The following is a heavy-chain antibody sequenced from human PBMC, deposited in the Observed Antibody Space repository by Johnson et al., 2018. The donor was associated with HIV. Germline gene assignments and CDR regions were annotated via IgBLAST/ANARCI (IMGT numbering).Heavy chain of an antibody. Sequence: VQLVESGGGVVRPGGSLRLSCAASGFTFDDYGMSWVRQAPGKGLEWVSGIYWNGGSTGYADSVKGRFTIPRDNAKNSLYLQMNSLRAEDTALYYCARDIYYGSGSSVAFDIWGQGTMVTVSS. CDR1: GFTFDDYG. CDR3: ARDIYYGSGSSVAFDI. V-gene: IGHV3-20*04. J-gene: IGHJ3*02. D-gene: IGHD3-10*01. CDR2: IYWNGGST.